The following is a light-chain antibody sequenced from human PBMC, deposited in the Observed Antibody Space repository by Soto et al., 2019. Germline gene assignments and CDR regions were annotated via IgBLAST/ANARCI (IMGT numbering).Light chain of an antibody. CDR3: QQYGGSPWT. CDR1: QSVSNNY. CDR2: GAS. V-gene: IGKV3-20*01. J-gene: IGKJ5*01. Sequence: EIVLTQSPGTLSLSPGERATLSCRASQSVSNNYLAWYQQKPGQAPRLLIYGASSRATGIPDRFSGSGSGTDFTLTISRLEPEDFAVFYCQQYGGSPWTFGQGTRLEIK.